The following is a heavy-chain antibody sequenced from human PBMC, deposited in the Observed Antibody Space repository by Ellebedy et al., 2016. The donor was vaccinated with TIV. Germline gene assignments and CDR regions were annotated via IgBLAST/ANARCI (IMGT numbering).Heavy chain of an antibody. J-gene: IGHJ6*02. Sequence: GGSLRLXXAASGFTFSSYAMSWVRQAPGKGLEWVSAISGSGGSTYYADSVKGRFTISRDNSKNTLYLQMNSLRAEDTAVYYCARGPIAARVYYYGMDVWGQGTTVTVSS. D-gene: IGHD6-6*01. CDR1: GFTFSSYA. V-gene: IGHV3-23*01. CDR3: ARGPIAARVYYYGMDV. CDR2: ISGSGGST.